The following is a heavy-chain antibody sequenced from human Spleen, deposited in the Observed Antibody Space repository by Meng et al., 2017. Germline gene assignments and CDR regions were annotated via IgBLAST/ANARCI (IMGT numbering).Heavy chain of an antibody. D-gene: IGHD4-11*01. CDR1: GGSFSDYY. CDR3: ARGPTTMAHDFDY. CDR2: INHSGST. V-gene: IGHV4-34*01. Sequence: VMLQEGGAGLLQPSETLSLTCVVSGGSFSDYYWSWIRQPPGKGLEWIGEINHSGSTNYNPSLESRATISVDTSQNNLSLKLSSVTAADSAVYYCARGPTTMAHDFDYWGQGTLVTVSS. J-gene: IGHJ4*02.